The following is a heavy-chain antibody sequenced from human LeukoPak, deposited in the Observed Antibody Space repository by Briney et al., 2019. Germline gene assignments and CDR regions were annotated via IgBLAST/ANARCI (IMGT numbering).Heavy chain of an antibody. CDR2: MNPNSGNT. V-gene: IGHV1-8*01. Sequence: ASVKVSCKASGYTFTSYDINWVRQATGQGLEWMGWMNPNSGNTGYAQKFQGRVTMTRNTSISTAYMELSSLRSDDTAVYYCARGSQGYYYYYMDVWGKGTTVTVSS. J-gene: IGHJ6*03. CDR1: GYTFTSYD. CDR3: ARGSQGYYYYYMDV.